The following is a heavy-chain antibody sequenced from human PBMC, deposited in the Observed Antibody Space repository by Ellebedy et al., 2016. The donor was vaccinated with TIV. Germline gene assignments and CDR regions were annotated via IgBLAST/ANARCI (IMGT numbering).Heavy chain of an antibody. Sequence: WVRQPPGKGLEWIGFIYHSGSTDYNPSLKSRVAMSVDTSKNQFSLKLTSVTAADTAVYYCARATAVGFDPWGQGTLVTVSS. CDR2: IYHSGST. D-gene: IGHD4-23*01. CDR3: ARATAVGFDP. J-gene: IGHJ5*02. V-gene: IGHV4-30-4*08.